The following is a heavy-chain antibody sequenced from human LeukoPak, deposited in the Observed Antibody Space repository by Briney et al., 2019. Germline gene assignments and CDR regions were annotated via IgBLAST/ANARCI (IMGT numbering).Heavy chain of an antibody. CDR3: ARGRIYYDSTGYGY. CDR2: IYYSGST. J-gene: IGHJ4*02. Sequence: SETLSLTCTVSGGSISSGDYYWNWIRQPPGRGLEWIGNIYYSGSTNYNPSLKSRVTISVDTSKNQFSLKLSSVTAADTAVYYCARGRIYYDSTGYGYWGQGTLVTVSS. CDR1: GGSISSGDYY. V-gene: IGHV4-61*08. D-gene: IGHD3-22*01.